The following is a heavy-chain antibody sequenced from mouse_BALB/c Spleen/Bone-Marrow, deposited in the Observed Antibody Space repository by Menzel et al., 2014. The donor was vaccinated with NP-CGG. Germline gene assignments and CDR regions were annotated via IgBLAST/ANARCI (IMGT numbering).Heavy chain of an antibody. CDR1: GDSITSGY. CDR3: ARGGGSSYNYAMDY. Sequence: VQLQQSGPSLVKPSQTLSLTCSVTGDSITSGYWNWIRKFPGNKLEYMGCISYSGSTYYNPSLKSRISITRDTSKNQYYLQLNSVTTEDTATYYCARGGGSSYNYAMDYWGQGTSVTVSS. J-gene: IGHJ4*01. CDR2: ISYSGST. V-gene: IGHV3-8*02. D-gene: IGHD1-1*01.